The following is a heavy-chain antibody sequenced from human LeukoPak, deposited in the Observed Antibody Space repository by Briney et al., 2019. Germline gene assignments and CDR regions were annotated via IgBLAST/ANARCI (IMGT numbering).Heavy chain of an antibody. D-gene: IGHD3-22*01. CDR2: IYYSRNT. CDR1: GGSISSSSYY. Sequence: SSETLSLTCTVSGGSISSSSYYWGWIRQPPGKGLEWIGSIYYSRNTYYNPSLKSRVTISVDTSKNQFSLKLSSVTAADTAVYYCARERYYYDSSSEGNYWGQGTLVTVSS. V-gene: IGHV4-39*01. J-gene: IGHJ4*02. CDR3: ARERYYYDSSSEGNY.